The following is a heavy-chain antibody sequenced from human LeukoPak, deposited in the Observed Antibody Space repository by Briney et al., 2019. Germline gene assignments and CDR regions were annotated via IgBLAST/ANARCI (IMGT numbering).Heavy chain of an antibody. Sequence: ASVKVSCKASGYTFTSYGIRWVRQAPGQGLEWMGWISAYNGNTNYAQKLQGRVTMTTDTSTSTAYMELRSLRSDDTAVYYCARDIFYGSGSYKPNDYWGQGTLVTVSP. V-gene: IGHV1-18*01. J-gene: IGHJ4*02. CDR2: ISAYNGNT. D-gene: IGHD3-10*01. CDR1: GYTFTSYG. CDR3: ARDIFYGSGSYKPNDY.